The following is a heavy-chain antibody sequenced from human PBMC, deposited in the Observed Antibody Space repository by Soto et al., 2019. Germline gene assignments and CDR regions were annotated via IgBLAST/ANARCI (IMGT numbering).Heavy chain of an antibody. Sequence: SVKVSCKASGFTFTSSAVQWVRQARGQRLEWIGWIVVGSGNTNYAQKFQERVTITRDMSTSTAYMELSSLRSEDTAVYYCAADLYYYDSSVYYSWPNDFDYWGRGTLVTVSS. V-gene: IGHV1-58*01. CDR1: GFTFTSSA. J-gene: IGHJ4*02. CDR2: IVVGSGNT. D-gene: IGHD3-22*01. CDR3: AADLYYYDSSVYYSWPNDFDY.